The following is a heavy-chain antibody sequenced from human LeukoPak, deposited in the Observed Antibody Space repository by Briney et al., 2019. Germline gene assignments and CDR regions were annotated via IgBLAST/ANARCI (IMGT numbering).Heavy chain of an antibody. D-gene: IGHD3-16*01. V-gene: IGHV3-21*01. Sequence: GGSLRLSCAASGFTFSDAWMSWVRQAPGKGLEWVSSISSSSSYIYYADSVKGRFTISRDNAKNSLCLQMNSLRAEDTAVYYCARDRFGGADYYYGMDVWGQGTTVTVSS. CDR1: GFTFSDAW. CDR3: ARDRFGGADYYYGMDV. J-gene: IGHJ6*02. CDR2: ISSSSSYI.